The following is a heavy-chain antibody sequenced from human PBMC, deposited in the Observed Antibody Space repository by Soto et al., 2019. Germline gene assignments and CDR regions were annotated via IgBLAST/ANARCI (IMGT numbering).Heavy chain of an antibody. D-gene: IGHD6-13*01. Sequence: SETLSLTCTLSGASLSPYYWSWIRQPPGKGLEWIGYIYYSGNTKYNPSLESRTTILVDTSKNEFSLKMTSVTAADTASYFCARTNFYGNNWYFSKWGPGALVTVSS. V-gene: IGHV4-59*08. CDR2: IYYSGNT. J-gene: IGHJ4*02. CDR1: GASLSPYY. CDR3: ARTNFYGNNWYFSK.